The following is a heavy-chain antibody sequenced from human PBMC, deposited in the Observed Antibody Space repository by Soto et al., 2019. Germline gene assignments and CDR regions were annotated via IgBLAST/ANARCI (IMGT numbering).Heavy chain of an antibody. CDR2: IYWDDDK. Sequence: QITLKESGPTLVKPTQTLTLTCTFSGFSLSTSGVGVGWIRQPPGKAREWLALIYWDDDKRYSPSLKSRLTITKDTSNNQVVLTMTNMDPVDTATYYCARYGEGGLLWFGELSPFDYWGQGTLVTVSS. J-gene: IGHJ4*02. CDR3: ARYGEGGLLWFGELSPFDY. CDR1: GFSLSTSGVG. V-gene: IGHV2-5*02. D-gene: IGHD3-10*01.